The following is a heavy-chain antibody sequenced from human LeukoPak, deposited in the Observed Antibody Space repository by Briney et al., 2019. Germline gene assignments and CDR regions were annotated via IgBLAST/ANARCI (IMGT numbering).Heavy chain of an antibody. CDR1: GFTFSSYW. CDR2: IKRDGSEK. CDR3: ARAEYSYGYGAFDI. V-gene: IGHV3-7*01. Sequence: GGSLRLSCAASGFTFSSYWMSWVRQAPGKGLEWVANIKRDGSEKYYVDSVKGRFTISRDNAKNSLYLQMNSLRAEDTAVYYCARAEYSYGYGAFDIWGQGTMVTVSS. J-gene: IGHJ3*02. D-gene: IGHD5-18*01.